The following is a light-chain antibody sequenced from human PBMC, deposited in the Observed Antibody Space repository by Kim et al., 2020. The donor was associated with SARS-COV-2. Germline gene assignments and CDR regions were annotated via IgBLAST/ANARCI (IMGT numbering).Light chain of an antibody. CDR3: QPYSRFPYT. Sequence: SESAGDRVTITCRASQSISNWLAWYQQKPGRAPRLLIYLASSLESGVPSRFSGSGSGTEFTLTITSLQPDDFATYYCQPYSRFPYTFGQGTKLEI. V-gene: IGKV1-5*03. J-gene: IGKJ2*01. CDR1: QSISNW. CDR2: LAS.